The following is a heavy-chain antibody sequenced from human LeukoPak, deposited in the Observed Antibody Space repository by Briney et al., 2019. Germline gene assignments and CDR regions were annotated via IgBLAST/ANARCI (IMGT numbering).Heavy chain of an antibody. J-gene: IGHJ4*02. CDR2: VYYTGST. CDR3: ARARIAVSYFDY. Sequence: SQTLSLTCTVSGDSISSYYWSWIRQPPGKGLEWIGYVYYTGSTNHNPSLRSRVTISVDTSNNQFSLKMRSVTAADTAVYYCARARIAVSYFDYWGQGALVTVSS. V-gene: IGHV4-59*01. D-gene: IGHD6-6*01. CDR1: GDSISSYY.